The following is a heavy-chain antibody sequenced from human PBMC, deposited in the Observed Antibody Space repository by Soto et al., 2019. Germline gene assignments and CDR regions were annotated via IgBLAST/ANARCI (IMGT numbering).Heavy chain of an antibody. CDR1: GYTFTSYA. CDR3: ARVTGYDFLAYGMDV. D-gene: IGHD5-12*01. CDR2: INAGNGNT. Sequence: GAGVKGSCNGSGYTFTSYAMHCVRPAPRQRLEWMGWINAGNGNTKYSQKFQGRVTITRDTSASTAYMELSSLRSEDTAVYYCARVTGYDFLAYGMDVWGQGTTVTVSS. J-gene: IGHJ6*02. V-gene: IGHV1-3*01.